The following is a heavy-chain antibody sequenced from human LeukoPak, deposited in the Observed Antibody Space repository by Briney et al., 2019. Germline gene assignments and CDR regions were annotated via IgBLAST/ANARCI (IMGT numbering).Heavy chain of an antibody. Sequence: GGSLRLSCAASGFTFDDYAMHWIRQAPGKGLEWVSGISWNSGSIGYADSVKGRFTISRDNAKNSLYPQMNSLRAEDTALYYCAKDAAAGTIWGQGTLVTVSS. D-gene: IGHD6-13*01. CDR2: ISWNSGSI. CDR1: GFTFDDYA. J-gene: IGHJ4*02. V-gene: IGHV3-9*01. CDR3: AKDAAAGTI.